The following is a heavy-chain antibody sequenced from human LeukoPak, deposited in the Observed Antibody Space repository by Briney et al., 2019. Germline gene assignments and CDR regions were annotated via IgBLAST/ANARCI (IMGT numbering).Heavy chain of an antibody. J-gene: IGHJ3*02. CDR3: ARDPYSGSYYGAFDI. CDR1: GGSFSGYY. CDR2: INHSGST. V-gene: IGHV4-34*01. Sequence: PSETLSHTCAVYGGSFSGYYWSWIRQPPGKGLEWIGEINHSGSTNYNPSLKSRVTISVDTSKNQFSLKLSSVTAADTAVYYCARDPYSGSYYGAFDIWGQGTMVTVSS. D-gene: IGHD1-26*01.